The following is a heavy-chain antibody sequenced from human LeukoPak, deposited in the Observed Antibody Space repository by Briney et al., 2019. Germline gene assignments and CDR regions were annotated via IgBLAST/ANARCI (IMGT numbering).Heavy chain of an antibody. CDR2: ISGSGGST. CDR1: GFTFSSYA. Sequence: GGSLRLSCAASGFTFSSYAMSWVRQAPGKGLEWVSAISGSGGSTYHADSVKGRFTISRDNSKNTLYLQMNSLRAEDTAVYYCAKDKDPVMGYYDSSGNFDYWGQGTLVTVSS. CDR3: AKDKDPVMGYYDSSGNFDY. D-gene: IGHD3-22*01. V-gene: IGHV3-23*01. J-gene: IGHJ4*02.